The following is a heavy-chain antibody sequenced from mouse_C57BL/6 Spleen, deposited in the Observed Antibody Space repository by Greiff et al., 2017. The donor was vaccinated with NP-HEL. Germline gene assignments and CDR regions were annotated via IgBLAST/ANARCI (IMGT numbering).Heavy chain of an antibody. CDR2: ISYDGSN. D-gene: IGHD1-1*01. Sequence: EVQLQQSGPGLVKPSQSLSLTCSVTGYSITSGYYWNWIRQFPGNKLEWMGYISYDGSNNYNPSLKNRISITRDTSKNQFFLKLNSVTTEDTATYYCARGSSFDYWGQGTTLTVSS. CDR1: GYSITSGYY. V-gene: IGHV3-6*01. CDR3: ARGSSFDY. J-gene: IGHJ2*01.